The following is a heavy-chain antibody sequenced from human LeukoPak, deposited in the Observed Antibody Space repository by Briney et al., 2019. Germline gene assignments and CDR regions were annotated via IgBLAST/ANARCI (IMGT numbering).Heavy chain of an antibody. CDR3: VSWAGGNSDVASFDF. J-gene: IGHJ4*02. CDR2: ISRRSGAT. Sequence: ASVKVSCKASGSIFSDYYMHWVRHVPGRGVGMMGWISRRSGATKIAQKFQGRVTLTRDISISTAYMELTNLASDDTAVYYCVSWAGGNSDVASFDFWGQGTLVLVSS. D-gene: IGHD2-21*01. CDR1: GSIFSDYY. V-gene: IGHV1-2*02.